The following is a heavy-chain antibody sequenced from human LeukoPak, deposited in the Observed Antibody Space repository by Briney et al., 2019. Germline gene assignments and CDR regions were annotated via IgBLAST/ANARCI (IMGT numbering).Heavy chain of an antibody. Sequence: GSSAKVSCKAPGGTFSAYAFSWVRQAPGQGLEWMGKVIPILGTADYAQKFQGRVSITADKTTSTAYMELTSLRSGDTAVYYCARVLAAARKGNAFDIWGQGTMVTVSS. CDR1: GGTFSAYA. J-gene: IGHJ3*02. V-gene: IGHV1-69*04. CDR2: VIPILGTA. CDR3: ARVLAAARKGNAFDI. D-gene: IGHD6-13*01.